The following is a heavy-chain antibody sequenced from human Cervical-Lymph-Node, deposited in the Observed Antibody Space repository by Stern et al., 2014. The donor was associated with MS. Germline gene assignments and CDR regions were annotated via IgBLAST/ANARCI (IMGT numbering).Heavy chain of an antibody. CDR3: ARHGCSGGSCPGYFDY. CDR1: GGSISSYY. D-gene: IGHD2-15*01. V-gene: IGHV4-59*08. Sequence: QVQLVQSGPGLVKPSETLSLTCTVSGGSISSYYWSWIRQPPGKGLEWIGYIYYSGSTNYNPSLKSRVTISVDTSKNQFSLNLSFVTAADTAVYYCARHGCSGGSCPGYFDYWGQGTLVTVSS. J-gene: IGHJ4*02. CDR2: IYYSGST.